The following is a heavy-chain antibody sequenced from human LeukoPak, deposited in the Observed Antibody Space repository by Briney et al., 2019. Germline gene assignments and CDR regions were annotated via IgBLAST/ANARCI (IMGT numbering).Heavy chain of an antibody. Sequence: GGSLRLSCAASGFTFNNAWMAWVRQPPGKGLQWVGHIKSKIAGGTADYAAAVKGRFTVSRDDSQNTLYLQMNSLRAEDTAVYYCAKVTGSGTNILYYFDYWGQGTLVTVSS. J-gene: IGHJ4*02. CDR3: AKVTGSGTNILYYFDY. CDR2: IKSKIAGGTA. D-gene: IGHD3-10*01. CDR1: GFTFNNAW. V-gene: IGHV3-15*01.